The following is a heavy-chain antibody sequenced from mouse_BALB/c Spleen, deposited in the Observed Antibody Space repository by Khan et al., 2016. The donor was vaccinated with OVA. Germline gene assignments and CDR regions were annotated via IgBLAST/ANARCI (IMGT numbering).Heavy chain of an antibody. J-gene: IGHJ2*01. CDR1: GYTFTSYT. CDR3: ARTHER. CDR2: FNPSSGYT. Sequence: VKLQQSGAELARPGASVKMSCKASGYTFTSYTMHWVKQRPGQGLEWSGHFNPSSGYTKYNQKFKDTATLTADKSSSTAYMQLRSLTSEDSAVYYCARTHERWGQGTTLTVSS. V-gene: IGHV1-4*01.